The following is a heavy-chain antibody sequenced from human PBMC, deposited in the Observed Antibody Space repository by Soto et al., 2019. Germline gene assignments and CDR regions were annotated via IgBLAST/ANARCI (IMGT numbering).Heavy chain of an antibody. J-gene: IGHJ6*02. D-gene: IGHD3-3*02. CDR2: IIPIFPTP. V-gene: IGHV1-69*12. CDR1: GGSFRTNA. Sequence: QVQLVQSGAEVKKPGSSVKISCKASGGSFRTNAFSWVRQAPGQGLEWMGGIIPIFPTPDYAQKFQGRVTITADESTTTTYMELSSLRSEDTATYYCARDKDRQQLGGNYYYIMDVWGQGTTVIVSS. CDR3: ARDKDRQQLGGNYYYIMDV.